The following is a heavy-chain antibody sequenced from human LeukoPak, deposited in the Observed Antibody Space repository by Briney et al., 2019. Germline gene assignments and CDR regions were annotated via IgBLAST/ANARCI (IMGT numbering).Heavy chain of an antibody. V-gene: IGHV4-30-4*01. J-gene: IGHJ5*02. CDR3: ARVGYDSSGYYPFGNWFDP. Sequence: SETLSLTCTVSGGSISSGDYYWSWIRQPPGKGLEWIGYIYYSGNTYYNPSLKSRVTISVDTSKNQFSLKLSSVTAADTAVYYCARVGYDSSGYYPFGNWFDPWGQGTLVTVSS. D-gene: IGHD3-22*01. CDR1: GGSISSGDYY. CDR2: IYYSGNT.